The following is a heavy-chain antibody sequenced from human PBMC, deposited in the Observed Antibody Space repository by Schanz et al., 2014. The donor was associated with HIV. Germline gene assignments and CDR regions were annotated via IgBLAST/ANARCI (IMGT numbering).Heavy chain of an antibody. D-gene: IGHD6-19*01. CDR1: GYSFTAYS. Sequence: QAQLVQSGAEVKKPGASVKASCKASGYSFTAYSIHWVRQAPGQGLEWMGWLDTNTGGTNYARKFQGRVTMTRDTTISTAYMDLRRLRSDDMAVYYCARSSGWGGWTTWDGMDVWGQGTTVIVS. CDR2: LDTNTGGT. CDR3: ARSSGWGGWTTWDGMDV. V-gene: IGHV1-2*02. J-gene: IGHJ6*02.